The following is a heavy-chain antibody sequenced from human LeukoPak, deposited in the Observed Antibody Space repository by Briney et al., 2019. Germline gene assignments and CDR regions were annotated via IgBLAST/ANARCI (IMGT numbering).Heavy chain of an antibody. CDR3: ARGSTVTTADAFDI. D-gene: IGHD4-17*01. CDR2: VSSSGSTI. J-gene: IGHJ3*02. Sequence: WGSLRLSCAASGFTFSSYEMNWVRQAPGKGLEWVSYVSSSGSTIYYADSVKGRFTISRDNAKNSLYLQMNSLRAEDTAVYYCARGSTVTTADAFDIWGQGTMVTVSS. CDR1: GFTFSSYE. V-gene: IGHV3-48*03.